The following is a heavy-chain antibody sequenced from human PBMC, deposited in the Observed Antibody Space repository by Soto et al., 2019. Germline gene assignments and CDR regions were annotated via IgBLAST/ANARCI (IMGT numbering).Heavy chain of an antibody. CDR1: GYAFTTYG. D-gene: IGHD1-1*01. Sequence: QVHLVQSGAEVKKPGASVKVACQGSGYAFTTYGITWVRQAPGQGLEWMGWISAQNGNTNYARKRQGRGTVTRDTSTSTAYMELRSLRYDDTAVYYCARGRYGDYWGQGALVTVSS. CDR2: ISAQNGNT. J-gene: IGHJ4*02. CDR3: ARGRYGDY. V-gene: IGHV1-18*01.